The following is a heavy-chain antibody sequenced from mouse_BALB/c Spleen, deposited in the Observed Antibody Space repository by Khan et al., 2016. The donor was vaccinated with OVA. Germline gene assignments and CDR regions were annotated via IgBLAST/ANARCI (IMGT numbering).Heavy chain of an antibody. CDR1: GYTFTSYW. CDR2: ISPGSGTP. CDR3: ERENYYGSRHYAMDY. J-gene: IGHJ4*01. V-gene: IGHV1S41*01. Sequence: DLVKPGASVKLSCKASGYTFTSYWINWIKQRPGQGLEWIGRISPGSGTPYYNEMFKGKATLTVDTSSSTAYIQLSSLASEDSAVYFCERENYYGSRHYAMDYWGQGTSGTASS. D-gene: IGHD1-1*01.